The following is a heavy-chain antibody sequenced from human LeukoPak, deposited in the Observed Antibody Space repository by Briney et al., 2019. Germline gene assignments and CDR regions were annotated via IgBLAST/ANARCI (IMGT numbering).Heavy chain of an antibody. J-gene: IGHJ4*02. CDR2: IKQDGSEK. CDR3: ARAGYCSSTCCYNFFDF. V-gene: IGHV3-7*01. D-gene: IGHD2-2*02. Sequence: GGSLRLSCAASGFTFSSYWMSWVRHAPGKGLEWGANIKQDGSEKYYVDSLKGRLTISRDNAKNPLYLQMDSLRAEDTAVYYCARAGYCSSTCCYNFFDFWGQGTLVSVS. CDR1: GFTFSSYW.